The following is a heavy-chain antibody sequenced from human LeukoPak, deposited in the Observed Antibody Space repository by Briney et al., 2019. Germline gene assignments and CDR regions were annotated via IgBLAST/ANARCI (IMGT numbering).Heavy chain of an antibody. Sequence: ASVEVSCKASGYTFTGYYMHWVRQAPGQGLEWMGWINPNSGGTNYAQKFQGRVTMTRDTSISTAYMELSRLRSDDTAVYYCAREYYYDSSGYEYNWFDPWGQGTLVTVSS. CDR1: GYTFTGYY. CDR3: AREYYYDSSGYEYNWFDP. CDR2: INPNSGGT. J-gene: IGHJ5*02. V-gene: IGHV1-2*02. D-gene: IGHD3-22*01.